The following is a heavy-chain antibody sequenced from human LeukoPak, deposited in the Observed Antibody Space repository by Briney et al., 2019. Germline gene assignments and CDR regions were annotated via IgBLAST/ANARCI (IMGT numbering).Heavy chain of an antibody. D-gene: IGHD3-10*02. CDR3: TTKPTDYYYVAEDAFDI. Sequence: GGSLRLSCAASGFAFSNAWMSWVRQAPGKGLEWVGRIKSKTGGGTTDYAAPVKGRFTISRDDSKNTLYLQMNSLKTEDTAVYYCTTKPTDYYYVAEDAFDIWGQGTMVTVSS. CDR1: GFAFSNAW. J-gene: IGHJ3*02. V-gene: IGHV3-15*01. CDR2: IKSKTGGGTT.